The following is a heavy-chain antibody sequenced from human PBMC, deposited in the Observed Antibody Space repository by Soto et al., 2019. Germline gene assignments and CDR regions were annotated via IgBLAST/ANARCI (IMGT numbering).Heavy chain of an antibody. CDR3: ARTTVTTGGMDV. CDR1: GFTFSRYS. CDR2: ISSSSSYI. V-gene: IGHV3-21*01. D-gene: IGHD4-4*01. J-gene: IGHJ6*02. Sequence: EVQLVESGGGLVKPGGSLRLSCAASGFTFSRYSMNWVRQAPGKGLEWVSSISSSSSYIYYADSVKGRFTISRDNAKNSLYLQMNSLRAEDTAVYYCARTTVTTGGMDVWGQGTTVTVSS.